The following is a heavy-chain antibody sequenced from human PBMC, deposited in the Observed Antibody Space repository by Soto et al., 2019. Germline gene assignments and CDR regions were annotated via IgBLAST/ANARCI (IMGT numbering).Heavy chain of an antibody. D-gene: IGHD4-17*01. CDR2: ISGSGGST. J-gene: IGHJ4*02. V-gene: IGHV3-23*01. Sequence: PGGSLTLSCAASGFTFSSYAMSWVRQAPGKGLEWVSAISGSGGSTYYADSVKGRFTISRDNSKNTLYLQMNSLRAEDTAVYYCAKDPLYGDYAYFDYWGQGTLVTVSS. CDR3: AKDPLYGDYAYFDY. CDR1: GFTFSSYA.